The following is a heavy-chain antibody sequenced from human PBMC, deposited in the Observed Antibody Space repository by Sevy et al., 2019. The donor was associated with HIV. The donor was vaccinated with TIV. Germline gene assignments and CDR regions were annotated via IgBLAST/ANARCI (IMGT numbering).Heavy chain of an antibody. Sequence: GESLKISCAVSGFSFDSYGMTWVRQAPGKGLEWVSAISGSGTRTYYADSVKGRFIISRDNSKNTLDLQMNSLRAEDKAIYYWAKGGGGHYDPDEIAYYFYYYNMDVWGKGTTVTVSS. V-gene: IGHV3-23*01. CDR1: GFSFDSYG. CDR2: ISGSGTRT. CDR3: AKGGGGHYDPDEIAYYFYYYNMDV. J-gene: IGHJ6*03. D-gene: IGHD3-22*01.